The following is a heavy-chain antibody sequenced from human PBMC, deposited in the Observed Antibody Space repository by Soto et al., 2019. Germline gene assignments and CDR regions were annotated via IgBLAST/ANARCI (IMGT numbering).Heavy chain of an antibody. J-gene: IGHJ6*02. D-gene: IGHD2-15*01. CDR1: GGSISSGGYY. CDR3: ASGGGSCIFGCMDV. Sequence: SETLSLTCTVSGGSISSGGYYWSWIRKHPGKGLEWIGYIYYSGSTYYNPSLKSRVTISVDTSKNQFSLKLSSVTAADTAVYYCASGGGSCIFGCMDVWGQGTTVTVSS. V-gene: IGHV4-31*03. CDR2: IYYSGST.